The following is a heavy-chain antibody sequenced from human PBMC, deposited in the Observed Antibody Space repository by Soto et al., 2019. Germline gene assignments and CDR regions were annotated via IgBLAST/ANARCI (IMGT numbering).Heavy chain of an antibody. D-gene: IGHD3-22*01. Sequence: QMQLQASGPGLVKPSETLSLTCNVSGASVSHGYWSWIRQPPGKGLEWIGFMYFGGSFNYNPSHSRRRTVAAQTSKNQFPMKLPSVTASDTAVYYCARSYYDSTGFAVDPWGQGTLVTVSS. CDR2: MYFGGSF. CDR1: GASVSHGY. J-gene: IGHJ5*02. V-gene: IGHV4-59*02. CDR3: ARSYYDSTGFAVDP.